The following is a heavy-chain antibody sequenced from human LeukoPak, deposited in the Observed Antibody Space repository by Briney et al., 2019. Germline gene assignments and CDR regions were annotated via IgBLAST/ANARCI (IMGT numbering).Heavy chain of an antibody. CDR1: GGTFSSYA. V-gene: IGHV1-69*13. Sequence: ASVKVSCKASGGTFSSYAISWVRQAPGQGLEWMGGIIPIFGTANYAQKFQGRVTITADESTSTAYMELSSLRSEGTAVYYCARYGSGPPYYFDYWGQGTLVTVSS. CDR2: IIPIFGTA. CDR3: ARYGSGPPYYFDY. J-gene: IGHJ4*02. D-gene: IGHD3-10*01.